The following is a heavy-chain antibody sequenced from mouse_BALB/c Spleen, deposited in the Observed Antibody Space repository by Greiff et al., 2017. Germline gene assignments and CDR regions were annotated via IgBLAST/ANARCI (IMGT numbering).Heavy chain of an antibody. J-gene: IGHJ3*01. CDR1: GYTFTSYW. Sequence: QVQLQQPGAELVKPGASVKLSCKASGYTFTSYWIHWVKQRPGQGLEWIGEINPSNGRTNYNEKFKSKATLTVDKSSSTAYMQLSSLTSEDSAVYYCARRGGFAYWGQGTLVTVSA. CDR3: ARRGGFAY. V-gene: IGHV1S81*02. CDR2: INPSNGRT.